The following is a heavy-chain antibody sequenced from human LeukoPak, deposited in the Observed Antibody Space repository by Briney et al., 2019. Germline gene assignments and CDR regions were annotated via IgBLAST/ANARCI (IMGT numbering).Heavy chain of an antibody. V-gene: IGHV1-46*01. CDR2: INPTTGST. D-gene: IGHD4-23*01. J-gene: IGHJ4*02. Sequence: GASVKVSCKASGYSFTSYYIHWVRQAPGQGLEWMGIINPTTGSTIYAQTFQGRVTITRDVSTSTVYMDLSSLRSADTAVYYCARCGPFYRGPSEYYFDYWGQGTLVTVSS. CDR1: GYSFTSYY. CDR3: ARCGPFYRGPSEYYFDY.